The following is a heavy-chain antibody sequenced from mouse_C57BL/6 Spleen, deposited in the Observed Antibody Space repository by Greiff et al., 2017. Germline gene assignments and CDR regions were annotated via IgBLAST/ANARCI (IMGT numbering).Heavy chain of an antibody. CDR3: ARDYNYGSYWYFDV. Sequence: EVQLVESGGGLVKPGGSLKLSCAASGFTFSDYGMHWVRQAPEKGLEWVAYISSGSSTIYYADTVKGRFTISRNNAKNTLFLQMTSLRSEDTAMYYCARDYNYGSYWYFDVWGTGTTVTVSS. CDR1: GFTFSDYG. J-gene: IGHJ1*03. D-gene: IGHD1-1*01. CDR2: ISSGSSTI. V-gene: IGHV5-17*01.